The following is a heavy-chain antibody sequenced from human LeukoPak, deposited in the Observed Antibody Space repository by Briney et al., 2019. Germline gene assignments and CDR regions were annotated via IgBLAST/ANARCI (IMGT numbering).Heavy chain of an antibody. V-gene: IGHV5-51*01. CDR2: IYPGDSDT. J-gene: IGHJ4*02. Sequence: GESLKISCQGSGYSFTSYWIGWVRQMPGKGLEWMGIIYPGDSDTRYSPSFQGQVTISADKSISTAYLQWSSLKASDTAMYYCARHGSYYDFWSAPGYWGQGTLVTVSS. D-gene: IGHD3-3*01. CDR1: GYSFTSYW. CDR3: ARHGSYYDFWSAPGY.